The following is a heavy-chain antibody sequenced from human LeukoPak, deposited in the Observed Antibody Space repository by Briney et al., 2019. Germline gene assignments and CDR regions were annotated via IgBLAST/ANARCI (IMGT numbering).Heavy chain of an antibody. V-gene: IGHV3-23*01. CDR1: RFTFSSYG. CDR2: ISGSGGST. Sequence: TGGSLRLSCAASRFTFSSYGMSWVRQAPGKGLEWVSSISGSGGSTYYADSVKGRFTISRDNSKNTLYLQMNSLRDEDTAVYYCAKSSYYDASGYYRGYYFDYWGQGTLVTVSS. J-gene: IGHJ4*02. CDR3: AKSSYYDASGYYRGYYFDY. D-gene: IGHD3-22*01.